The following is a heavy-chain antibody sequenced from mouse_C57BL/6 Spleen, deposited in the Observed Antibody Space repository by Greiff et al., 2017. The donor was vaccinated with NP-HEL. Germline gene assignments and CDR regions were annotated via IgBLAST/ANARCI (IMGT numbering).Heavy chain of an antibody. Sequence: VQLQQSGGGLVQPKGSLKLSCAASGFTFNTYAMHWVRQAPGKGLEWVARIRSKSSNYATYYADSVKDRFTNSRDDSQSMLYLQMNNLETEDTAMYDCGRDLRDYGYDAYAMDYWGQGTSVTVSS. CDR3: GRDLRDYGYDAYAMDY. V-gene: IGHV10-3*01. CDR1: GFTFNTYA. CDR2: IRSKSSNYAT. D-gene: IGHD2-2*01. J-gene: IGHJ4*01.